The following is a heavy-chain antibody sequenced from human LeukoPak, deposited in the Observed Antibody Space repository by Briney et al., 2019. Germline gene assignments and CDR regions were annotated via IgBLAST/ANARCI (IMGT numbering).Heavy chain of an antibody. CDR2: LNPNSGGT. J-gene: IGHJ4*02. D-gene: IGHD3-10*01. Sequence: ASVKVSCKASGYTFTGYYMHWVRQAPGQGLEWMGWLNPNSGGTNYAQKFQGRVTTTADTSTDTAYMRLSSLRSEDTAVYFCAAEGKMIRGVYTDYWGQGTLVTVSS. V-gene: IGHV1-2*02. CDR1: GYTFTGYY. CDR3: AAEGKMIRGVYTDY.